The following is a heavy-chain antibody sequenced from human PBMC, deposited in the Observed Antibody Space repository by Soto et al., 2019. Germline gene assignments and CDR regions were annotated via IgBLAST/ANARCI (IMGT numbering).Heavy chain of an antibody. D-gene: IGHD2-8*01. CDR2: INPSGGST. Sequence: GASVKVSCKASGYTFTSYYMHWVRQAPGQGLEWMGIINPSGGSTSYAQKFQGRVTMTRDTSTSTVYMELSSLRSEDTAVYYCATEAPDCTNGVCYTENFDYWGQGTLVTVSS. CDR1: GYTFTSYY. J-gene: IGHJ4*02. CDR3: ATEAPDCTNGVCYTENFDY. V-gene: IGHV1-46*01.